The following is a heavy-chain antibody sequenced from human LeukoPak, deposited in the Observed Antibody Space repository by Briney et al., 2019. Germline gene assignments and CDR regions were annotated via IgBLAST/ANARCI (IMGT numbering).Heavy chain of an antibody. V-gene: IGHV1-58*02. CDR2: IFLGAGNT. D-gene: IGHD3-3*01. CDR1: GFTFPNSA. CDR3: AAQRGASLHDFWSTRLFDP. Sequence: SVKVSCKASGFTFPNSAMQWVRQARGQRLEWMGWIFLGAGNTYYSQKFHDRVTITRDISPNTAYMPLNSLGSEDTAVYYCAAQRGASLHDFWSTRLFDPWGQGTLVTVSS. J-gene: IGHJ5*02.